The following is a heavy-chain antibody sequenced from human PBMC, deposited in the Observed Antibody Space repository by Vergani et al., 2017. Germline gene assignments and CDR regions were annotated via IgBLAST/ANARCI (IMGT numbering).Heavy chain of an antibody. V-gene: IGHV4-61*02. D-gene: IGHD5-18*01. CDR3: ARRLLRGYSYGSFDY. J-gene: IGHJ4*02. Sequence: QVQLQESGPGLVKPSQTLSLTCTVSGGSINSHNYYWSWIRQPAGKGLEWIGRIHTSGSTYYNPSLKSRVTISVDTSKNQFSLKLSSVTAADTAVYYCARRLLRGYSYGSFDYWGQGTLVTVSS. CDR2: IHTSGST. CDR1: GGSINSHNYY.